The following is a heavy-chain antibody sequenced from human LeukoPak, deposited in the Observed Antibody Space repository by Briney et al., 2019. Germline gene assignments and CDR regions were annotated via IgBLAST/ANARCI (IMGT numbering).Heavy chain of an antibody. CDR1: GFTFSNYW. Sequence: PGGSLRLSCAASGFTFSNYWMNWVRQAPGKGLEWVANIKEDGSQKYYVDSVKDRFTISRDNAKNSLYLQMNSLRAEDTAVYYCARVYSTGWSDYWDQGTLVTVSS. D-gene: IGHD6-19*01. CDR2: IKEDGSQK. J-gene: IGHJ4*02. V-gene: IGHV3-7*03. CDR3: ARVYSTGWSDY.